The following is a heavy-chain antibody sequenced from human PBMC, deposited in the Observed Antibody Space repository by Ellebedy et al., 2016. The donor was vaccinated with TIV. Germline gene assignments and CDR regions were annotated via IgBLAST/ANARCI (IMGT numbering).Heavy chain of an antibody. CDR2: ISAYTGNT. Sequence: ASVKVSCKASGYTFTSYGISWLRQAPGQGLEWMGWISAYTGNTDYAQKFQGRVTVTTDTSTCTAYMELRRLRSDDTAVYYCARDMVQGMVARYLWFDYWGQGTLVTVSS. D-gene: IGHD5-12*01. J-gene: IGHJ4*02. V-gene: IGHV1-18*01. CDR3: ARDMVQGMVARYLWFDY. CDR1: GYTFTSYG.